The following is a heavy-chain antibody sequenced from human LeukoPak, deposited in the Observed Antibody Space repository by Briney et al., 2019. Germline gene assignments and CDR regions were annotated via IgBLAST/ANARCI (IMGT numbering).Heavy chain of an antibody. CDR1: GYIFTRYY. Sequence: ASVKASCKASGYIFTRYYMQWVRQAPGQGLEWMGWIDPNSGGTNSAQKFQGRVTLTRDTSISTVYMELSSLRYDDTAFYYCARWGGYFDYWGQGSLVTVSS. J-gene: IGHJ4*02. D-gene: IGHD3-16*01. V-gene: IGHV1-2*02. CDR2: IDPNSGGT. CDR3: ARWGGYFDY.